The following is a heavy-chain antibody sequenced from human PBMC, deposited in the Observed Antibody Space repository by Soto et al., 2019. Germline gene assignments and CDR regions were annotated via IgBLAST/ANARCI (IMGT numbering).Heavy chain of an antibody. CDR2: INHSGST. CDR1: GGSFSGYY. J-gene: IGHJ4*02. CDR3: ARAQAVAGYDPFDY. Sequence: SETLSLTCAVYGGSFSGYYWSWIRQPPGKGLEWIGEINHSGSTNYNPSLKSRVTISVDTSKNQFSLKLSSVTAADTAVYYCARAQAVAGYDPFDYWGQGTLVTVSS. D-gene: IGHD6-19*01. V-gene: IGHV4-34*01.